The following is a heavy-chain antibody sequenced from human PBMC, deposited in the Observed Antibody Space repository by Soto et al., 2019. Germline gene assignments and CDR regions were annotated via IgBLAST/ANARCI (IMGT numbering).Heavy chain of an antibody. D-gene: IGHD3-10*01. Sequence: GGSLRLSCAASGFTFDTYGMHWVRQAPGKGLEWVAVISYDGSNKYYADSVKGRFTISRDNSKNTLYLQMNSLRAEDTAVYYCARDLDFRRFGELLPVDIDYWGQGTLVTVSS. V-gene: IGHV3-30*03. CDR3: ARDLDFRRFGELLPVDIDY. J-gene: IGHJ4*02. CDR2: ISYDGSNK. CDR1: GFTFDTYG.